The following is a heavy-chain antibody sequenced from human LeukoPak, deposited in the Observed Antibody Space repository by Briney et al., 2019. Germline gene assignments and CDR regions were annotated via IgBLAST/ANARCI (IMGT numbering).Heavy chain of an antibody. CDR1: GDSVSINSAA. CDR3: ARQNNTYHHYNLGWFDP. CDR2: TYYRSKWYN. D-gene: IGHD5-24*01. V-gene: IGHV6-1*01. J-gene: IGHJ5*02. Sequence: SQTLSLTCAISGDSVSINSAAWNWIRQSPSRGLEWLGRTYYRSKWYNDYAVSVKSRITINPDTSKNQFSLQLSSVTPEDTAVYYCARQNNTYHHYNLGWFDPWGRGTLVTVSS.